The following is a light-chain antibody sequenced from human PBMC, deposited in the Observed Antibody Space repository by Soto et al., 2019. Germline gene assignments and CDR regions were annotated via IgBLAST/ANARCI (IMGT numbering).Light chain of an antibody. V-gene: IGKV3D-20*01. CDR3: QQYASSPLT. CDR1: QSVGRDY. Sequence: EIVLTQSPATLSLSPGERATLSCGASQSVGRDYLARYQQKPGLAPRLLIHGASIRATGIPDRFSGSGSGTDFTLIINRLEPEDFAVYFCQQYASSPLTFGGGTEVEIK. CDR2: GAS. J-gene: IGKJ4*01.